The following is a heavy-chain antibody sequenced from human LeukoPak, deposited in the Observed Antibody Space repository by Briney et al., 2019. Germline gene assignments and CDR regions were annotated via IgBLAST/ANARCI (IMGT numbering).Heavy chain of an antibody. CDR3: ARMRDWFDP. J-gene: IGHJ5*02. V-gene: IGHV4-59*11. CDR2: IYYSGST. Sequence: SETLSLTCTVSVGSINSHYWSWIRQPPGKGLEWIGYIYYSGSTNYNPSLKSRVTMSVDTSKNHFPLKLSSVTAADTAVYYCARMRDWFDPWGQGTLVTVSS. CDR1: VGSINSHY.